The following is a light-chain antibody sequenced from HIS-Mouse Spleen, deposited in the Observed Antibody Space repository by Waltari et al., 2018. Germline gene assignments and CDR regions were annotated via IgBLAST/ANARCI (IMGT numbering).Light chain of an antibody. CDR1: PSVSSSY. V-gene: IGKV3D-7*01. CDR3: QQDYNLPWT. J-gene: IGKJ1*01. Sequence: EIVMTQSPATLSLSPGERATLSCRASPSVSSSYLSWYQQKPGQAPRLLIYGASTRATGIPARFSGSGSGTDFTLTISSLQPEDFAVYYCQQDYNLPWTFGQGTKVEIK. CDR2: GAS.